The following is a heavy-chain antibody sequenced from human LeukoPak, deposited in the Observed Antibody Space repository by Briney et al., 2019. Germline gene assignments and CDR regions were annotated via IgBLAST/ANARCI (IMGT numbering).Heavy chain of an antibody. V-gene: IGHV4-4*07. CDR2: IYTSGRT. Sequence: PSETLSLTCTVSGASINSHYWNWIRQPGGKGLDWIGRIYTSGRTKYNPSLKSRVTISVDKSKNQFSLNLTSVTAADTAVYYCARDGSGWTDDDAFDVWGQGTMVTVSS. CDR1: GASINSHY. J-gene: IGHJ3*01. D-gene: IGHD6-19*01. CDR3: ARDGSGWTDDDAFDV.